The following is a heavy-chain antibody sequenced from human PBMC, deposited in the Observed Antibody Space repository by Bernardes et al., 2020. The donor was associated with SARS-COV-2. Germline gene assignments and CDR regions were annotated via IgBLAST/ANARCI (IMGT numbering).Heavy chain of an antibody. CDR1: GFTFTNSW. CDR3: ARRISADGYYYFDS. D-gene: IGHD3-22*01. J-gene: IGHJ4*02. V-gene: IGHV3-74*03. CDR2: LTTDGRTI. Sequence: GGSLRLSCAASGFTFTNSWMHWVRQVPGKGLVWVSRLTTDGRTITYADSVKGRFTISRDNAKSMLYLQMNSLRAEDTAIYYCARRISADGYYYFDSWGQGTLVTVSS.